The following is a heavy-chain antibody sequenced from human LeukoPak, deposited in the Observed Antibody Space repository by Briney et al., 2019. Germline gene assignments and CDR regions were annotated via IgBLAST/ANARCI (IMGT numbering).Heavy chain of an antibody. D-gene: IGHD3-10*01. CDR1: GYTFTSYG. J-gene: IGHJ5*02. Sequence: ASVKVSCKASGYTFTSYGISWVRQAPGQGLEWMGWISAYNGNTNYAQKLQGRVTMTTDTSTSTAYMELRSLRSDDTAVYYCARDGFLRGSGRSIHNWFDPWGQGTLVTVSS. CDR2: ISAYNGNT. CDR3: ARDGFLRGSGRSIHNWFDP. V-gene: IGHV1-18*01.